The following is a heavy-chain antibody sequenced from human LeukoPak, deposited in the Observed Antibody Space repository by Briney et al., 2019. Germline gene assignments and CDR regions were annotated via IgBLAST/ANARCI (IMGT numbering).Heavy chain of an antibody. Sequence: SETLSLTCTVSGGSISSGSYYWSWIRQPAGKGLEWIGRIYTSGSTNYNPSLKSRVTISVDTSKNQFSLKLSSVTAADTAVYYCARVTVTGPSDAFDIWGQGTMVTVSS. CDR1: GGSISSGSYY. V-gene: IGHV4-61*02. D-gene: IGHD4-17*01. J-gene: IGHJ3*02. CDR2: IYTSGST. CDR3: ARVTVTGPSDAFDI.